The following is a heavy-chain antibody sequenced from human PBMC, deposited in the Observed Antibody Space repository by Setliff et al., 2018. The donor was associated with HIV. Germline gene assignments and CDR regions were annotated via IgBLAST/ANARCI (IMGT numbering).Heavy chain of an antibody. CDR2: IIPIFNTA. CDR3: AGGSGGYCSGGSCYFGFGLAL. V-gene: IGHV1-69*13. J-gene: IGHJ6*02. Sequence: SVKVSCKASGGTFSSYSITWVRQAPGQGLEWMGGIIPIFNTANYAQKFQGRVTITADESTSTAYMELSSLGSEDTAVYYCAGGSGGYCSGGSCYFGFGLALWGQGTTVTVS. CDR1: GGTFSSYS. D-gene: IGHD2-15*01.